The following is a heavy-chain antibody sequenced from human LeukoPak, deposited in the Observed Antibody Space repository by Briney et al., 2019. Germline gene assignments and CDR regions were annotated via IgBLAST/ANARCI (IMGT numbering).Heavy chain of an antibody. V-gene: IGHV1-69*05. CDR2: IIPIFGTA. CDR1: GGTFSSYA. D-gene: IGHD3-3*01. J-gene: IGHJ4*02. Sequence: ASVKVSCKASGGTFSSYAISWVRQAPGQGLEWMGGIIPIFGTANYAQKLQGRVTMTTDTSTSTAYMELRSLRSDDTAVYYCARNAPLGTIFGVVIPVYDYWGQGTLVTVSS. CDR3: ARNAPLGTIFGVVIPVYDY.